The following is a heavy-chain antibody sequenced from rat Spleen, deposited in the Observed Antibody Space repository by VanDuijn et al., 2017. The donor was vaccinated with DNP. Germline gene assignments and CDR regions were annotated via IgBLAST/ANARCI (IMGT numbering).Heavy chain of an antibody. D-gene: IGHD1-7*01. Sequence: EVQLQESGSGLVKPPQSLSLTCSVTGSSITCTYWGWIRKFPGNKMEWIGHINYSGRTNYNPSLKSRISITRDTSKNHFFLHLNSVTTEDTATYYCARWTRYFDYWGQGAMVTVSS. V-gene: IGHV3-1*01. CDR1: GSSITCTY. CDR2: INYSGRT. CDR3: ARWTRYFDY. J-gene: IGHJ2*01.